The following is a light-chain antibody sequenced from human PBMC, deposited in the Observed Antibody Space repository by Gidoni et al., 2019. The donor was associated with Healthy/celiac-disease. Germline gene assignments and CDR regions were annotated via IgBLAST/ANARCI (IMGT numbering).Light chain of an antibody. J-gene: IGLJ2*01. Sequence: QSALTPPASVSGSPGQSITISCTGTSSDVGGYNYVSWYQQHPGKAPKLMIYDVSNRPSGVSNRFSGSKSGNTASLTISGLQAGDEADYYCSSYTSSSTYVVFGGGTKLTVL. CDR1: SSDVGGYNY. V-gene: IGLV2-14*01. CDR2: DVS. CDR3: SSYTSSSTYVV.